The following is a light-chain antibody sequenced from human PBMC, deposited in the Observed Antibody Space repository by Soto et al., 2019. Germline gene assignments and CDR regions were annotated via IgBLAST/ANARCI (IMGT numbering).Light chain of an antibody. V-gene: IGKV3-11*01. CDR2: DAS. Sequence: EGGWTQSPATVSLSPGEIATLSGSAIQICSNYLAWYQQTPGQAPRPLIYDASNRATGIPARFSGSGSGTDFTLPISSLEPEDFAVYYCQHRSNWPPTFGQGTKVAIK. CDR3: QHRSNWPPT. J-gene: IGKJ1*01. CDR1: QICSNY.